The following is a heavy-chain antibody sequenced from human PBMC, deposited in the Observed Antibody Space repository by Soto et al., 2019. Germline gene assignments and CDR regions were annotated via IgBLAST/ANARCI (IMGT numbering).Heavy chain of an antibody. V-gene: IGHV3-73*01. J-gene: IGHJ6*02. D-gene: IGHD4-4*01. CDR3: TIRLGGTMTTVTTPLGDVMDV. Sequence: GGSLRLSCAASGFTFSGSAMHWVRQASGKGLEWVGRIRSKANSYATAYAASVKGRFTISRDDSKNTAYLQMNSLKTEDTAVYYCTIRLGGTMTTVTTPLGDVMDVWGQGTTVTVSS. CDR1: GFTFSGSA. CDR2: IRSKANSYAT.